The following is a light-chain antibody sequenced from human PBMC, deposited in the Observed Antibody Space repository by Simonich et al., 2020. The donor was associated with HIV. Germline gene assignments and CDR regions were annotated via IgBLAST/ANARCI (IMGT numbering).Light chain of an antibody. CDR1: QSVRSN. J-gene: IGKJ5*01. Sequence: EIVMTQSPGTLSVSPGERTTLSCRANQSVRSNVAWYQQNPGQAPRLLIYDASNRATGIPARFSGSGSGTDFTLTISSLEPEDFAVYYCHQYYGTSITFGQGTRLEIK. CDR3: HQYYGTSIT. CDR2: DAS. V-gene: IGKV3D-15*01.